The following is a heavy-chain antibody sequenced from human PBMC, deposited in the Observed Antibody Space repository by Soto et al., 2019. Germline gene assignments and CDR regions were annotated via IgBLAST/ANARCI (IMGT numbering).Heavy chain of an antibody. CDR3: AKDTYLG. CDR1: GFTFSSYG. V-gene: IGHV3-30*18. CDR2: ISYDGSNK. Sequence: QVQLVESGGGVVQPGRSLRLSCAASGFTFSSYGMHWVRQAPGKGLEWVAVISYDGSNKYYADSVKGRFTISRDNSKNTLYLQMTSLRAEDTAVYYCAKDTYLGWGQGTLVTVSS. J-gene: IGHJ4*02.